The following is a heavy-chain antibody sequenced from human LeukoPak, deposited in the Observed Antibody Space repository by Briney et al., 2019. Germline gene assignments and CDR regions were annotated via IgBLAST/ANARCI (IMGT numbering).Heavy chain of an antibody. CDR3: AKVLGRYFDWLPLADAFDI. CDR2: ISGSGGST. J-gene: IGHJ3*02. CDR1: GFTFSSYA. V-gene: IGHV3-23*01. D-gene: IGHD3-9*01. Sequence: PGGSLRLSCAASGFTFSSYAVSWVRQAPGKGLEWVSAISGSGGSTYYADSVKGRFTISRDNSKNTLYLQMNSLRAEDTAVYYCAKVLGRYFDWLPLADAFDIWGQGTMVTVSS.